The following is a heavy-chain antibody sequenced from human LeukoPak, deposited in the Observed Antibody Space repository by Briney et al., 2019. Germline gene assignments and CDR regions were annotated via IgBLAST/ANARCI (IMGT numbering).Heavy chain of an antibody. CDR3: ARDPRQGFGI. J-gene: IGHJ3*02. CDR2: ISGSGSTI. CDR1: GFTFSNYI. Sequence: PGGSLRLSCAASGFTFSNYIMNWVRQAPGKGLEWVSYISGSGSTIYYADSVKGRFTISRDNANNSLYLQMNSLRAEDTAVYYCARDPRQGFGIWGQGTMVTVSS. V-gene: IGHV3-48*01.